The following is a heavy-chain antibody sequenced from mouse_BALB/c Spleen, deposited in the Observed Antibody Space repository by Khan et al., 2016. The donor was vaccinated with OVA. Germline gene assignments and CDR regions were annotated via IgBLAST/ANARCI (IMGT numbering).Heavy chain of an antibody. CDR2: INTYTGEP. V-gene: IGHV9-3-1*01. D-gene: IGHD2-12*01. CDR3: TGRISYVALDC. J-gene: IGHJ4*01. CDR1: GYTFTNYG. Sequence: LVESGPELKKPGETVKISCKASGYTFTNYGMNWVKQAPGKGLKWMGWINTYTGEPTYADDFKGRFAFFLEISASPAYLQINNLKNEDTATYFCTGRISYVALDCGGQGTSVTVSS.